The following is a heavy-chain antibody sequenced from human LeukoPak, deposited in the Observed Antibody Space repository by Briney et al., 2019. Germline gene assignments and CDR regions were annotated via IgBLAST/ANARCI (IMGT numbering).Heavy chain of an antibody. CDR1: GFTLSDHY. D-gene: IGHD3-22*01. CDR2: ISGRGGTI. J-gene: IGHJ6*02. Sequence: GGSLRLSCAASGFTLSDHYMSWTRQAPGKGLEWVSYISGRGGTIYYADSVKGRLTISRDNAKNSLYLQMNSLRAEDTAVYYCARAPDSYYYGMDAWGQGTTVTVSS. V-gene: IGHV3-11*01. CDR3: ARAPDSYYYGMDA.